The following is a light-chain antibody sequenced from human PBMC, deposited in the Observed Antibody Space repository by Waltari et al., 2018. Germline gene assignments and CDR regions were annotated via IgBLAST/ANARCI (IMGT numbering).Light chain of an antibody. CDR1: MLGNKY. Sequence: SYELTQPPSVSVSPGQTASIPCSGDMLGNKYVSWFQQKPGQSPVLVIYEDAKRPSGGPARSSGSNSDNIATLTISETQATDEADYYCQAWDATSHVTFGGGTKLTVL. V-gene: IGLV3-1*01. CDR2: EDA. J-gene: IGLJ2*01. CDR3: QAWDATSHVT.